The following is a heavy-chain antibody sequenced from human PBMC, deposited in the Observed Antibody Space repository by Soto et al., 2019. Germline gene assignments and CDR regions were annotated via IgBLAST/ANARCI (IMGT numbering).Heavy chain of an antibody. D-gene: IGHD3-10*01. V-gene: IGHV4-4*07. CDR3: ARGGGIGAHNWFDP. CDR1: NGSINRYY. J-gene: IGHJ5*02. Sequence: SETLSLTCTVSNGSINRYYWSWIRQPAGKGLEWIGLVYTTGYANYYPSLKNRVTMSVDTSKNQFSLKLSSLTAADTAVYYCARGGGIGAHNWFDPWGQGTLVTVSS. CDR2: VYTTGYA.